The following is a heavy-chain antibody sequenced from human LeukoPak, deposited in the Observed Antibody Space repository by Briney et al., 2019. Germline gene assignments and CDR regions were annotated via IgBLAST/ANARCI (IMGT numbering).Heavy chain of an antibody. CDR1: GFTFDDYA. D-gene: IGHD1-26*01. Sequence: PGGSLRLSCAASGFTFDDYAMHWVRQAPGKGLEWVSGISWNSGSIGYADSVKGRFTISRDNAKNSLYLQMNSLRAEDTALYYRAKDIEWELRYYFDYWGQGTLVTVSS. V-gene: IGHV3-9*01. J-gene: IGHJ4*02. CDR2: ISWNSGSI. CDR3: AKDIEWELRYYFDY.